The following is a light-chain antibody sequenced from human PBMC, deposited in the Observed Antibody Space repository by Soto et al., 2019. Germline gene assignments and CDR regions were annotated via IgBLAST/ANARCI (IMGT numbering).Light chain of an antibody. CDR3: ASWDDSVNGRL. Sequence: QSVLTQPPSTSGTPGQRVIISCSGSSSNIGGNSVSWYQHLPGTAPKLLMHSNSQRPSGVPERFSGSKSGTSASLAISGLQSEDEADYYCASWDDSVNGRLFGGGTKLTVL. J-gene: IGLJ2*01. V-gene: IGLV1-44*01. CDR2: SNS. CDR1: SSNIGGNS.